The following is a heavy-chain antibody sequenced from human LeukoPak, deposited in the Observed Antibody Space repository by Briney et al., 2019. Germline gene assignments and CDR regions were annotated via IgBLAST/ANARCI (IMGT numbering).Heavy chain of an antibody. J-gene: IGHJ6*03. Sequence: GGSLRLSCAASGFTFDDYGMSWVRQAPGKGLEWVSGINWNGGSTGYADSVKGRFTISRDNAKNSLYLQMNSLRAEDTALYYCARCPDMRGDYYYYYYMDVWGKGTTVTVSS. CDR2: INWNGGST. D-gene: IGHD2-15*01. CDR1: GFTFDDYG. CDR3: ARCPDMRGDYYYYYYMDV. V-gene: IGHV3-20*04.